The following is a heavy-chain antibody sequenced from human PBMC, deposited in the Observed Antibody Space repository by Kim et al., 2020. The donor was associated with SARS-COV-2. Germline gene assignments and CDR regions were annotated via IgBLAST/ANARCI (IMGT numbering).Heavy chain of an antibody. V-gene: IGHV1-8*01. J-gene: IGHJ5*02. CDR3: ARVSVGGFDP. D-gene: IGHD1-26*01. CDR2: VRPSTGDT. Sequence: ASVNVSCTASGYTFTTYDINWVRQAPGQGLEWMGWVRPSTGDTSYGQKFQGRVSMTRDTSMNTVYMELTSLRSEDTAVYYCARVSVGGFDPWGQGTLVTVSS. CDR1: GYTFTTYD.